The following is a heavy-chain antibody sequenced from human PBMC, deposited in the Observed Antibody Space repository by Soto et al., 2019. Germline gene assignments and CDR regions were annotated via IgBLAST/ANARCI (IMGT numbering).Heavy chain of an antibody. CDR2: INPNSGGT. CDR1: GYTFTGYY. CDR3: VTDPCPGPGAVACATSYYHCGWEV. Sequence: ASVKVSCKASGYTFTGYYMHWVRQAPGQGLEWMGWINPNSGGTNYAQKFQGWVTITGDTSISTGYRELSRLRSDDTAVYYCVTDPCPGPGAVACATSYYHCGWEVCGRGTTVTASS. J-gene: IGHJ6*01. V-gene: IGHV1-2*04. D-gene: IGHD5-12*01.